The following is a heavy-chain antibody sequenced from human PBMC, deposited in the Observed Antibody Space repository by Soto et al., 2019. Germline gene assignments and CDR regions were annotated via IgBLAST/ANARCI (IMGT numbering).Heavy chain of an antibody. CDR2: IYHSGST. Sequence: QLQLQESGSGLVKPSQTLSLTCAVSGGSISSGGYSWSWIRQPPGKGLEWIGYIYHSGSTYYNPSLKSRGTPSAXRSKNQFSLKLSSVTAADTAVYYCASFTVTGAFDIWGQGTMVTVSS. D-gene: IGHD4-17*01. CDR3: ASFTVTGAFDI. J-gene: IGHJ3*02. V-gene: IGHV4-30-2*01. CDR1: GGSISSGGYS.